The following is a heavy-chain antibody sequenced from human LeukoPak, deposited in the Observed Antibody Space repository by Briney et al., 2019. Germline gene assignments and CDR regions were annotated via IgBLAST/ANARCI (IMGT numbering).Heavy chain of an antibody. D-gene: IGHD3-22*01. Sequence: GGSLRLSCAASGFTFSTFSMNWVRQTPGKGLEWVSAISGSGSDIYYADSVKGRFTISRDNPKRSLYLQMNSLRAEDTAVYYCARVSGEIGYDSSGYRRYFDYWGQGTLVTVSS. CDR1: GFTFSTFS. CDR2: ISGSGSDI. V-gene: IGHV3-21*01. CDR3: ARVSGEIGYDSSGYRRYFDY. J-gene: IGHJ4*02.